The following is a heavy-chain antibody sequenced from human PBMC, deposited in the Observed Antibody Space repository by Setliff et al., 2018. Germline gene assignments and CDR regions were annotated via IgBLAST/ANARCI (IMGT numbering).Heavy chain of an antibody. CDR1: GFTFSSYA. CDR3: AKELAVAGSCIDY. D-gene: IGHD6-19*01. J-gene: IGHJ4*02. V-gene: IGHV3-23*01. Sequence: QAGGSLRLSCAASGFTFSSYAMSWVRQAPGKGLEWVSAISGSGVSTYYADSVKGRLTISRDTSKNTLFLQMSSLRGEDTAVYYCAKELAVAGSCIDYWGQGTLVTVSS. CDR2: ISGSGVST.